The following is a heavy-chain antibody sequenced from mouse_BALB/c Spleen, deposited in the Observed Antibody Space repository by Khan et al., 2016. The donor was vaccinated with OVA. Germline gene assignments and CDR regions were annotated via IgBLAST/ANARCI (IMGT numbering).Heavy chain of an antibody. V-gene: IGHV5-17*02. D-gene: IGHD1-1*01. Sequence: EVELVESGGGLVQPGGSRKLSCAASGFTFSSYGMHWVRQAPEKGLEWVAYISGDSSTTYYADTVKGRFTISRDNPKNTLFLQLTSLTSEDTAMYYSAYSYYCGYYFDYWGQGTTLTVSS. CDR2: ISGDSSTT. CDR3: AYSYYCGYYFDY. J-gene: IGHJ2*01. CDR1: GFTFSSYG.